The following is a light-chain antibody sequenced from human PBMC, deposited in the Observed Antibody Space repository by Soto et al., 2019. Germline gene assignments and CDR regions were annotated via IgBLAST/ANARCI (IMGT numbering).Light chain of an antibody. CDR2: GDT. V-gene: IGLV1-40*01. Sequence: QSVLTQPPSVSGAAGQRVTISCTGSSSNIGAGYNVHWYQQLPGAAPKLLIYGDTARPSGVPDRFSGFKFGTSASLAITGLQAEDEADYYCQSYDSSLSGHVFGTGTKLTVL. CDR3: QSYDSSLSGHV. CDR1: SSNIGAGYN. J-gene: IGLJ1*01.